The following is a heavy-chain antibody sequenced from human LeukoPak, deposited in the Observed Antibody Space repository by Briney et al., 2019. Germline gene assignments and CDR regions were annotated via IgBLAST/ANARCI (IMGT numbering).Heavy chain of an antibody. CDR3: AKEGGYSYGSD. J-gene: IGHJ4*02. Sequence: GGSLTLSCAASGFTFSSYAMSWVRQAPGKGLEWVSAISGSGGKTYYADSVKGRFTISRDNSKNTLYLQMNSLRAEDTAVYYCAKEGGYSYGSDWGQGTLVTVSS. V-gene: IGHV3-23*01. CDR1: GFTFSSYA. D-gene: IGHD5-18*01. CDR2: ISGSGGKT.